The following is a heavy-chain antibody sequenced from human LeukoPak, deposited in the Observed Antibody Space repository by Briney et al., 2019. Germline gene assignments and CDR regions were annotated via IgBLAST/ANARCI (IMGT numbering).Heavy chain of an antibody. V-gene: IGHV1-8*01. CDR2: MNPNSGNT. CDR3: ARGYSSGWYGWFDP. D-gene: IGHD6-19*01. Sequence: ASXRVSCKASGYTFTSYDINWVRQAPGQGLEWMGWMNPNSGNTGYAQKFQGRVTMTRNTSITTAYMELSSLRSEDTAVYYCARGYSSGWYGWFDPWGQGTLVTVSS. CDR1: GYTFTSYD. J-gene: IGHJ5*02.